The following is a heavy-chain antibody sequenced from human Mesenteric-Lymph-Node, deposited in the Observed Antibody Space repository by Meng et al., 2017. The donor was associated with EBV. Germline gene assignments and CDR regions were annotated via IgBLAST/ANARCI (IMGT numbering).Heavy chain of an antibody. CDR1: GGSVISGNW. CDR3: ARRSGNHYDY. Sequence: QWQQQGWGPGLGNPWGTLSFPCAVSGGSVISGNWWNWGRQSPGKGLEWIGEIYYTMNTNYNPSLTSRVTMSLDKSKNQFSLRLDSVVAADTAMYYCARRSGNHYDYWGQGTLVTVSS. V-gene: IGHV4-4*02. CDR2: IYYTMNT. J-gene: IGHJ4*02. D-gene: IGHD1-26*01.